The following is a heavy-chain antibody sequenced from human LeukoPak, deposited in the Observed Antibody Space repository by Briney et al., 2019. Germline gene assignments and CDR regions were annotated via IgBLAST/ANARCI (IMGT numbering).Heavy chain of an antibody. CDR3: ARREYYYDISGYNHRVFDP. V-gene: IGHV4-39*01. CDR2: IYYSGST. D-gene: IGHD3-22*01. CDR1: GGSISSSSYY. J-gene: IGHJ5*02. Sequence: PSETLSLTCTVSGGSISSSSYYWGWVRQPPGKGLEWVVSIYYSGSTYYNPSLKSRVTISVDTSKNQFSLKLSSVTGADTAVYYCARREYYYDISGYNHRVFDPWGQGTPVTVSS.